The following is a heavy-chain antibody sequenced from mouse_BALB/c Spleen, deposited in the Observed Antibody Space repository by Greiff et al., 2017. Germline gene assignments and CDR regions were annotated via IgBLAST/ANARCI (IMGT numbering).Heavy chain of an antibody. J-gene: IGHJ3*01. Sequence: QVQLKQSGAELVKPGASVKLSCKASGYTFTSYWMHWVKQRPGQGLEWIGEINPSNGRTNYNEKFKSKATLTVDKSSSTAYMQLSSLTSEDSAVYYCARWLLMAYWGQGTLVTVSA. D-gene: IGHD2-3*01. CDR2: INPSNGRT. CDR1: GYTFTSYW. CDR3: ARWLLMAY. V-gene: IGHV1S81*02.